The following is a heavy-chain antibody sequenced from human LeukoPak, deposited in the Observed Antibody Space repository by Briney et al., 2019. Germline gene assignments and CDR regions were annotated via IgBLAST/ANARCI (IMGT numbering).Heavy chain of an antibody. CDR2: IYPGDSDT. D-gene: IGHD2-2*01. CDR1: GYSSTNYW. J-gene: IGHJ5*02. V-gene: IGHV5-51*01. CDR3: ARGDYCSSTSCSFDP. Sequence: GESLKISCKGSGYSSTNYWIAWVRQLPGKGLEWMGIIYPGDSDTRYSPSFQGQVTISADKSISTAYLQWSSLKASDTAMYYCARGDYCSSTSCSFDPWGQGTLVTVSS.